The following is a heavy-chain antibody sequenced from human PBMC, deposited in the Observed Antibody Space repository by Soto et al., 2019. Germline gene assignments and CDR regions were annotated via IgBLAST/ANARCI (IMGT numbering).Heavy chain of an antibody. V-gene: IGHV5-51*01. CDR1: GYNFAGYW. D-gene: IGHD5-18*01. Sequence: PGESLKISCKGSGYNFAGYWIAWVRQMPGKGLELMGIIYPSDSDTRYRPSFQGQVTISADKSISSAYLQWSSLRASDTAMYYCARQGYSYDLDYWGQGTLVTVSS. CDR2: IYPSDSDT. CDR3: ARQGYSYDLDY. J-gene: IGHJ4*02.